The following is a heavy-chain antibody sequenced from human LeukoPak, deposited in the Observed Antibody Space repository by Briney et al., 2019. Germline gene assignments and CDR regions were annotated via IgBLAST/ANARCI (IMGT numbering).Heavy chain of an antibody. CDR3: ARWYSSGWAFDY. V-gene: IGHV4-59*08. J-gene: IGHJ4*02. CDR2: IHYSEST. D-gene: IGHD6-19*01. CDR1: GGTISSYC. Sequence: SETLAVTCTVSGGTISSYCWNWIRQPPGKGLEWIGYIHYSESTKYNLSLKSRVTISVDTSKNQFSLKLSSVTAADTAVYYCARWYSSGWAFDYWGQGTLVTVSS.